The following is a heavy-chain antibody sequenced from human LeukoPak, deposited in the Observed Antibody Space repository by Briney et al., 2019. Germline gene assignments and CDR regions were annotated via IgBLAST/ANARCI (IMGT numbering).Heavy chain of an antibody. D-gene: IGHD3-22*01. CDR1: GFTFSSYA. V-gene: IGHV3-23*01. J-gene: IGHJ4*02. CDR3: ATTYYYESRGHYFDY. CDR2: ISGSGGST. Sequence: GGSLRLSCAASGFTFSSYAMSWVRQAPGKGLEWVSAISGSGGSTYYADSVKGRFTISRDNSKNTLYLQMNSLRAEDTAVYYCATTYYYESRGHYFDYWGQGTLVTVSS.